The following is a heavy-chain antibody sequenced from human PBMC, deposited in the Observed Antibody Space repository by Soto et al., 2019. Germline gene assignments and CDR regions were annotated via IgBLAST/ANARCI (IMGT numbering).Heavy chain of an antibody. V-gene: IGHV3-33*01. CDR2: IYYDGSKK. Sequence: GVLRLSCAASGFTFSNFGMHWVRQAPGKGLEWVAVIYYDGSKKYYADSVRGRFTISRDNSKNTLYLQMNSLRAEDTAVYYCARGHVRRVGDYYYGMDVWGQGTTVTV. CDR3: ARGHVRRVGDYYYGMDV. D-gene: IGHD1-26*01. J-gene: IGHJ6*02. CDR1: GFTFSNFG.